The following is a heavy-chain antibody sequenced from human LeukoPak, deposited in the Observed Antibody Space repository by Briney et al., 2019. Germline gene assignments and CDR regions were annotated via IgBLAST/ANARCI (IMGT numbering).Heavy chain of an antibody. CDR1: VYTFTDYY. J-gene: IGHJ4*02. Sequence: ASVTVSFMASVYTFTDYYMHWVRQAPGQGLAWMGWINPNSGGTNYAQKFQGRVTMTRDTSITTAYMELSRLRSDDTAVYYCARDTSGYDYFDYWGQGTLVTVSS. CDR3: ARDTSGYDYFDY. D-gene: IGHD5-12*01. V-gene: IGHV1-2*02. CDR2: INPNSGGT.